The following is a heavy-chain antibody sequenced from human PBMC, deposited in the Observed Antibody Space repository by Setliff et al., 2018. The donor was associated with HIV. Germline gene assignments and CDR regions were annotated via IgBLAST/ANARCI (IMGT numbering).Heavy chain of an antibody. Sequence: PSETLSLTCTISGGSFGVYRWSWIRQSAGRGLEWIGRIDSASTSYNPSLKSRVTISVDTSKNQFSLKLSSVTAADTAVYYCARHSLSDYWGQGTLVTVSS. V-gene: IGHV4-4*07. J-gene: IGHJ4*02. CDR1: GGSFGVYR. CDR2: IDSAST. CDR3: ARHSLSDY.